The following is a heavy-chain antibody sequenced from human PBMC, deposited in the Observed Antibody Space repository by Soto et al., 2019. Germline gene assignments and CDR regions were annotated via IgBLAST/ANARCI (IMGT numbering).Heavy chain of an antibody. D-gene: IGHD3-3*01. Sequence: GGSLRLSCAASGFTFTTYAMSWVRQAPGKGLEWVPGIRGSGGSTYYVDSVKGRFTISRDNSKNTLYLQMNSLRVEDTAVYYCARDKTSGATPGDAFDIWGQGTMVTVSS. CDR3: ARDKTSGATPGDAFDI. CDR2: IRGSGGST. CDR1: GFTFTTYA. V-gene: IGHV3-23*01. J-gene: IGHJ3*02.